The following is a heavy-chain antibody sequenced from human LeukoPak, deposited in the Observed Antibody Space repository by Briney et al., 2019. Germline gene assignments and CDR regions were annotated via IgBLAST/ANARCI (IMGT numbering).Heavy chain of an antibody. CDR1: GVSISIFY. D-gene: IGHD2/OR15-2a*01. CDR2: IHSSGSI. V-gene: IGHV4-4*07. J-gene: IGHJ6*02. Sequence: MSSETLSLTCTVSGVSISIFYWNWIRQPAGKGLDWIGRIHSSGSINHNPSLKSRVTLSVDTSKNQFSLKLTSVAAADTAVYYCARGTFKDGLDVWGQGTTVTVSS. CDR3: ARGTFKDGLDV.